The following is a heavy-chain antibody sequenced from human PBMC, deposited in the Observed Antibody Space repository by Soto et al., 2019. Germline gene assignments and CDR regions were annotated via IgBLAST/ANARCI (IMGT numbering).Heavy chain of an antibody. CDR2: ISYDGSNK. CDR1: GFTFSSYG. D-gene: IGHD2-15*01. V-gene: IGHV3-30*03. Sequence: GGSLRLSCAASGFTFSSYGMHWVRQAPGKGLEWVAVISYDGSNKYYADSVKGRFTISRDNSKNTLYLQMNSLRAEDTAVYYCARAPGVVVAGPVYWGQGTLVTVSS. CDR3: ARAPGVVVAGPVY. J-gene: IGHJ4*02.